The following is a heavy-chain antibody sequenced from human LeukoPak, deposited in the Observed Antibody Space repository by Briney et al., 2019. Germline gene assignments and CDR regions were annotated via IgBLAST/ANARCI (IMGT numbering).Heavy chain of an antibody. Sequence: GASVKVSCKASGGTFSSYAISWVRQAPGQGLEWMGGIIPIFGTANYAQKFQGRVTITTDESTSPAYMELSSLRSEDTAVYYCARVEFNYYDSSGYWFNWFDPWGQGTLVTVSS. V-gene: IGHV1-69*05. CDR2: IIPIFGTA. CDR1: GGTFSSYA. J-gene: IGHJ5*02. D-gene: IGHD3-22*01. CDR3: ARVEFNYYDSSGYWFNWFDP.